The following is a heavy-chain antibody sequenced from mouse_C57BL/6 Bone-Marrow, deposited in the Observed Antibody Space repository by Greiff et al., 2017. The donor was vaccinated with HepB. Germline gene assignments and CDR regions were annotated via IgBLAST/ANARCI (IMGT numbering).Heavy chain of an antibody. V-gene: IGHV3-6*01. D-gene: IGHD1-1*01. CDR2: ISYDGSN. Sequence: VQLQQSGPGLVKPSQSLSLTCSVTGYSITSGYYWNWIRQFPGNKLEWMGYISYDGSNNYNPSLKNRISITRDTSKNQFFLKLNSVTTEDTATYYCARTTVVAPYYFDYWGQGTTLTVSS. J-gene: IGHJ2*01. CDR3: ARTTVVAPYYFDY. CDR1: GYSITSGYY.